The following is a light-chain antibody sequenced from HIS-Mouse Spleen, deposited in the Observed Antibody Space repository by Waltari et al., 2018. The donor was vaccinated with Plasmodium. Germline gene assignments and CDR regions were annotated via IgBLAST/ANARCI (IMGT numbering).Light chain of an antibody. CDR3: QQYNNWPPYT. J-gene: IGKJ2*01. V-gene: IGKV3-15*01. Sequence: EIVMTQSPATLSVSPGERATLSCRASQSVSSNLAWYQQEPGQAPRLLISGASPRATGIPARFSGSGSGTEFTRTISSLQSEDFAVYYCQQYNNWPPYTFGQGTKLEIK. CDR1: QSVSSN. CDR2: GAS.